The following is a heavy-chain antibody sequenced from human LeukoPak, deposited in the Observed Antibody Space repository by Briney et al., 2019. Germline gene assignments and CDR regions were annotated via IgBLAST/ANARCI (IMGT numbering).Heavy chain of an antibody. D-gene: IGHD3-10*01. Sequence: PSETLSLTCTVSGGSISSSSYYWGWIRQPPGKGLEWIGSIYYSGSTYYNPSLKSRVTISVDTSKNQFSLKLSSVTATDTAVYYCARQPYYYGSGSDWFDPRGQGTLVTVSS. J-gene: IGHJ5*02. CDR1: GGSISSSSYY. V-gene: IGHV4-39*01. CDR2: IYYSGST. CDR3: ARQPYYYGSGSDWFDP.